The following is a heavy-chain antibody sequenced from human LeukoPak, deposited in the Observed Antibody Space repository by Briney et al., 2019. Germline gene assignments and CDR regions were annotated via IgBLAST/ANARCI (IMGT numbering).Heavy chain of an antibody. CDR3: ATDFYRGRQFDY. V-gene: IGHV1-24*01. Sequence: PGASVKVSCKVSGNTFTDLSTNWVRQAPGKGLEWMGGFDPEDVETIYTQKFQGRATMTEDTSTETAYMELTSLRPEDTAVYYCATDFYRGRQFDYWGQGTLVTVSS. D-gene: IGHD2/OR15-2a*01. CDR2: FDPEDVET. CDR1: GNTFTDLS. J-gene: IGHJ4*02.